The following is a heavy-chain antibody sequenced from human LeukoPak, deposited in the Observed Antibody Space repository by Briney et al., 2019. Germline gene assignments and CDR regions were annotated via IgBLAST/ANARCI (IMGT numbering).Heavy chain of an antibody. J-gene: IGHJ4*02. CDR2: IRYDGCNK. Sequence: PGRSLRLSCAASGVTFSSYVMHWVREAPGKGLEGVAFIRYDGCNKYYADSVKGRFTISRDNSKNTLYLQMNNLRAEDTAVYYCAKDPRDHSYGWSWRYFDYWGQGTLVTVPS. V-gene: IGHV3-30*02. CDR3: AKDPRDHSYGWSWRYFDY. D-gene: IGHD5-18*01. CDR1: GVTFSSYV.